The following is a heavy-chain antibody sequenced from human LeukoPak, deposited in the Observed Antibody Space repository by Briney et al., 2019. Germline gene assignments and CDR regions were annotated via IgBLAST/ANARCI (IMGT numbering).Heavy chain of an antibody. Sequence: GGSLRLSWAASGFTFSSYAMHWVRQALGKGLEWVAVISYDGSNKYYADSVKGRFTISRDNSKNTLYLQMNSLRAEDTAVYYCGGPAAGTNWFDPWGQGTLVTVSS. J-gene: IGHJ5*02. D-gene: IGHD2-2*01. CDR1: GFTFSSYA. CDR3: GGPAAGTNWFDP. CDR2: ISYDGSNK. V-gene: IGHV3-30-3*01.